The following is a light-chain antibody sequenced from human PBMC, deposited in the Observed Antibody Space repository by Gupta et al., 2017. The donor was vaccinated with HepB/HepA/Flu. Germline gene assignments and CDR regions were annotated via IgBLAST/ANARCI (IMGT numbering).Light chain of an antibody. CDR2: NVR. J-gene: IGLJ2*01. V-gene: IGLV2-11*01. CDR3: RSDSGSYHVV. CDR1: RSDVGGYNY. Sequence: QSALTQPRSVSGSPSQSVTISCTGTRSDVGGYNYVSWYQQHPGKVPKLIIYNVRERHSGVPDRFSASKSGNTASLTISGLQAEDEADYHCRSDSGSYHVVFGGGTTLPVL.